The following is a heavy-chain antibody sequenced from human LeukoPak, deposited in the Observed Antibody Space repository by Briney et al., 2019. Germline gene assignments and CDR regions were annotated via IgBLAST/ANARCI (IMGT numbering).Heavy chain of an antibody. Sequence: SVKVSCKASGYTFTSYAISWVRQAPGQGLEWMGGIIPIFGTANYAQKFQGRVTITADESTSTAYMELSSLRSEDTAVYYCAASIAARPFDYWGQGTLVTVSS. CDR2: IIPIFGTA. D-gene: IGHD6-6*01. CDR1: GYTFTSYA. J-gene: IGHJ4*02. V-gene: IGHV1-69*13. CDR3: AASIAARPFDY.